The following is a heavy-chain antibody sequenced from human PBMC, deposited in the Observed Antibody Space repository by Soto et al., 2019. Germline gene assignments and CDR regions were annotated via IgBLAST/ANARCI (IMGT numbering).Heavy chain of an antibody. CDR3: ARGFSSGSGTICYPLVDY. Sequence: QVQLQESGPGLVKPSETLSLTCTVSGGSISSYFCSWIRQPPGKGLEWIGYIFDSGSTNYNPSLHRRVTISVDTSTSQFSLNLTSVTAADTAVYYWARGFSSGSGTICYPLVDYWGQGTLVTVSS. CDR1: GGSISSYF. CDR2: IFDSGST. V-gene: IGHV4-59*01. J-gene: IGHJ4*02. D-gene: IGHD2-2*01.